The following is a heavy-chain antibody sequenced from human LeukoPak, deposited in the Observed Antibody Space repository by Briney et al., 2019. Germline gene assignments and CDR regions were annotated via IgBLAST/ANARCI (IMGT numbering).Heavy chain of an antibody. J-gene: IGHJ6*03. CDR1: GGSISSSSYY. CDR2: IYYSGST. D-gene: IGHD6-19*01. V-gene: IGHV4-39*07. CDR3: ARIIAVADPRAYYYYYYYMDV. Sequence: PSETLSLTCTVSGGSISSSSYYWGWIRQPPGKGLEWIGSIYYSGSTYYNPSLKSRVTISVDMSKNQFSLKLSSVTAADTAVYYCARIIAVADPRAYYYYYYYMDVWGKGTTVTVSS.